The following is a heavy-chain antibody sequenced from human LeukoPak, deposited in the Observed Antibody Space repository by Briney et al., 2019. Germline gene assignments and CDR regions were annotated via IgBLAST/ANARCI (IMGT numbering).Heavy chain of an antibody. CDR1: GYTFTSYG. D-gene: IGHD3-10*01. CDR3: ARDRVVDYGSGSPYYFDY. J-gene: IGHJ4*02. V-gene: IGHV1-18*01. Sequence: GASVKVSCKASGYTFTSYGISWVRQAPGQGLEWMGWISAYNGNTNYAQKLQGRVTMTTDTSTSTAYMELRSLRSDDTAVYYCARDRVVDYGSGSPYYFDYWGQGTLVTVSS. CDR2: ISAYNGNT.